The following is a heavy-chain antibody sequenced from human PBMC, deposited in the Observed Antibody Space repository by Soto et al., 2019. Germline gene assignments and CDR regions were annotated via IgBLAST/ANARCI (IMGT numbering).Heavy chain of an antibody. V-gene: IGHV3-53*01. CDR3: ARGLRIRHDAFDL. J-gene: IGHJ3*01. CDR1: GFTVSNNY. Sequence: PGGSLRLSCAPSGFTVSNNYINWVRQAPGKGLEWVSIIYSDGSTYYADYVKGRFTISRDNSKNTLYLQMDSLRAEDTAVYFCARGLRIRHDAFDLWGPGTMVTVSS. CDR2: IYSDGST. D-gene: IGHD2-15*01.